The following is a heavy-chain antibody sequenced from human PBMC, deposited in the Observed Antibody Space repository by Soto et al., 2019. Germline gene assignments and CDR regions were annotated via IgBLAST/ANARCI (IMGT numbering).Heavy chain of an antibody. CDR1: GGTFSSYA. CDR3: ARGGYSSGWYERYNWFDP. V-gene: IGHV1-69*13. J-gene: IGHJ5*02. D-gene: IGHD6-19*01. Sequence: GASVKVSCKASGGTFSSYAISWVRQAPGQGLEWMGGIIPIFGTANYAQKFQGRVTITADESTSTAYMELSSLRSEDTAVYYCARGGYSSGWYERYNWFDPWGQGTLVTVSS. CDR2: IIPIFGTA.